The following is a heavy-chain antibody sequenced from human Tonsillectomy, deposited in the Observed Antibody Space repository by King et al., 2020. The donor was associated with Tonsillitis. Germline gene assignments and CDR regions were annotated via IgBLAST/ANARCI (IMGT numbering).Heavy chain of an antibody. J-gene: IGHJ3*02. CDR3: WRLGDVRPHDAFDI. CDR1: GYSFTSYW. CDR2: IYPGDSDT. D-gene: IGHD2-21*02. V-gene: IGHV5-51*01. Sequence: QLVQSGAEVKKPGESLKISCKGSGYSFTSYWSGWVRQMPGKGLEWMGIIYPGDSDTRYSPSFQGQVTISADKSISTAYLHLISLKASDTAMYYFWRLGDVRPHDAFDIWGQGTMVTVSS.